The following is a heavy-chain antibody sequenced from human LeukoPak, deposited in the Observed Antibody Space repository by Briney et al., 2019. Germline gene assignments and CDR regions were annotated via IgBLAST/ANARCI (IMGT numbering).Heavy chain of an antibody. CDR1: GFTLSSYR. D-gene: IGHD6-19*01. J-gene: IGHJ4*02. CDR3: ATKQWLAPPPDS. V-gene: IGHV3-74*01. CDR2: INTDGTVT. Sequence: GGSLRLSCAASGFTLSSYRMHWVRQAPGKGLVWVSRINTDGTVTTYADSVKGRFTVSRDNADNTMFLQMNSVRDEDTAVYYCATKQWLAPPPDSWGQGTPVTVSS.